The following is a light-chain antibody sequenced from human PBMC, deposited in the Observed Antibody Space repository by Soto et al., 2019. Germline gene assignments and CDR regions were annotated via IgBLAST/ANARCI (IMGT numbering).Light chain of an antibody. CDR3: SSYTSSSTWV. V-gene: IGLV2-14*01. CDR1: SSDVGGYNY. J-gene: IGLJ7*01. CDR2: EVS. Sequence: QSVLTQPASVSGSPGQSITISCTGTSSDVGGYNYVSWYQQHPGKAPKLMIYEVSNRPSGVSNRFSGSKSGNTASLTISGLHADDEADYYCSSYTSSSTWVFGGGTQLTVL.